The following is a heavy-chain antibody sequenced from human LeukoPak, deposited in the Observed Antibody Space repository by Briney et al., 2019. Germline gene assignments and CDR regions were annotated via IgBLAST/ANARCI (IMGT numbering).Heavy chain of an antibody. CDR2: INHSGTT. V-gene: IGHV4-34*01. J-gene: IGHJ4*02. Sequence: SETLSLTCAVYGGSFSDYYWSWIRQPPGKWLEWIGEINHSGTTNYSPSLKSRVSISVDTSKNQFSLKLNSVTAADAAMYYCASHYSSGSYRYTGSFDSWGQGMLVNVSS. CDR3: ASHYSSGSYRYTGSFDS. CDR1: GGSFSDYY. D-gene: IGHD3-16*02.